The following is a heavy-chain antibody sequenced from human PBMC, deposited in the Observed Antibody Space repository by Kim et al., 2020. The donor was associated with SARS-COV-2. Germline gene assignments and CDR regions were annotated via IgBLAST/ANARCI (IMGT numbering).Heavy chain of an antibody. D-gene: IGHD5-12*01. CDR3: ARPGEQRGIVATFFDY. Sequence: GGSLRLSCAASGFTFSSYGMHWVRQAPGKGLEWVAVIWYDGSNKYYADSVKGRFTISRDNSKNTLYLQMNSLRAEDTAVYYCARPGEQRGIVATFFDYWGQGTLVTVSS. V-gene: IGHV3-33*01. CDR2: IWYDGSNK. CDR1: GFTFSSYG. J-gene: IGHJ4*02.